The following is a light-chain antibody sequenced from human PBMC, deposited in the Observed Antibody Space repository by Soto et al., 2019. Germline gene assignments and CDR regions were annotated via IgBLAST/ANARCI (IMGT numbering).Light chain of an antibody. CDR3: CSNAGSYEV. CDR2: DVS. Sequence: QSALTQPRSVSGSPGQSVTISCTGTSSDVGGYNYVSWYQQHPGKAPKGMIYDVSERPSGVPDRFSGSKSGNTASLTISGLQAEDEADYYCCSNAGSYEVFGGGNKLTVL. CDR1: SSDVGGYNY. V-gene: IGLV2-11*01. J-gene: IGLJ2*01.